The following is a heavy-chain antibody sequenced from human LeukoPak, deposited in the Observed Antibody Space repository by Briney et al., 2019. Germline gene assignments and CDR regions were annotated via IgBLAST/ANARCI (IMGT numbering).Heavy chain of an antibody. J-gene: IGHJ4*02. CDR1: GGSISSYY. CDR2: IYYSGST. CDR3: ARTYYYDSSGYYDY. V-gene: IGHV4-59*01. D-gene: IGHD3-22*01. Sequence: SETLSLTCTVSGGSISSYYWSWIRQPPGKGLEWIGYIYYSGSTNYNPSLKSRVTISVDTSKNQFSLKLSSVTAADTAVYYCARTYYYDSSGYYDYWGQGTLVTVSS.